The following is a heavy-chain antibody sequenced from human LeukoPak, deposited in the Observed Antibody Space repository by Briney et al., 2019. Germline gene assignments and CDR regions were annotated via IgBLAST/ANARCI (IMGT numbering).Heavy chain of an antibody. CDR1: GGSISSYY. J-gene: IGHJ5*02. CDR3: ARDDSSGYYHEA. Sequence: SGTLSLTCTVSGGSISSYYWSWLRQPPGKGLEWIGYIYYSGSTNYNPSLKSRVTISVDTSKNQFSLKLSSVTAADTAVYYCARDDSSGYYHEAWGQGTLVTVSS. D-gene: IGHD3-22*01. CDR2: IYYSGST. V-gene: IGHV4-59*01.